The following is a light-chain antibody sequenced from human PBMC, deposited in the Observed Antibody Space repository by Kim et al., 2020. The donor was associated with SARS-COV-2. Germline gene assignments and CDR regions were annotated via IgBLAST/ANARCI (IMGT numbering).Light chain of an antibody. J-gene: IGKJ5*01. CDR2: TAS. V-gene: IGKV1-9*01. CDR3: QKLNSYPLT. Sequence: ASVGDRVTITCRASQDISRYLAWYQHRPGKAPKLLIYTASTLQSGVPLRFSGSGFETHFTLTIISLQPEDTATYYCQKLNSYPLTFGQGTRLEIK. CDR1: QDISRY.